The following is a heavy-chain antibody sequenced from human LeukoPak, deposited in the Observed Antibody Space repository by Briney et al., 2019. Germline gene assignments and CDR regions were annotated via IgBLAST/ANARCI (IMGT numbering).Heavy chain of an antibody. D-gene: IGHD2-2*02. CDR3: ARDLGGMKYQLLYVMDY. J-gene: IGHJ4*02. CDR1: GFTFSSYA. Sequence: GGSLRLSCAASGFTFSSYAMSWVRQAPGKGLEWVSAISGSGGSTYYADSVKGRFTISRDNSKNTLYLQMNSLRAEDTAVYYCARDLGGMKYQLLYVMDYWGQGTLVTVSS. CDR2: ISGSGGST. V-gene: IGHV3-23*01.